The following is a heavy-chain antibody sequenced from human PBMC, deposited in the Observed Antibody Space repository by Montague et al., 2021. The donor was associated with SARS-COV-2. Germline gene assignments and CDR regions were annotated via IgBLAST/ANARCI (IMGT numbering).Heavy chain of an antibody. V-gene: IGHV4-31*03. CDR2: IYYSGST. CDR1: GGSISSGGYY. Sequence: TLSLTCTVSGGSISSGGYYWSWIRQHPGKGLEWIGYIYYSGSTYYXRCLKSRVTISVDTSKNQFSLKLSSVTAADTAVYYCARARITMIVVVNAFDIWGQGTMVTVSS. CDR3: ARARITMIVVVNAFDI. D-gene: IGHD3-22*01. J-gene: IGHJ3*02.